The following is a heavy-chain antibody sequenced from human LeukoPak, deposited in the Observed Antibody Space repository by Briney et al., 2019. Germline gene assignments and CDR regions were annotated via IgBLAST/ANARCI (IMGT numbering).Heavy chain of an antibody. J-gene: IGHJ4*02. CDR2: ISSSSYI. Sequence: GGSLRLSCAASGFTFSSYTMNWVRQAPGKGLEWVSSISSSSYIYYADSVKGRFTISRDNAKNSLYLQMNSLRAEDTAVYYCARVGPNSSSWISFDYWGQGTLVTVSS. CDR3: ARVGPNSSSWISFDY. V-gene: IGHV3-21*01. D-gene: IGHD6-13*01. CDR1: GFTFSSYT.